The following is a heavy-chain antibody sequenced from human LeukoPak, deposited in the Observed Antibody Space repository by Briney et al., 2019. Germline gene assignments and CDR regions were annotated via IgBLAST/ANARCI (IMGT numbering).Heavy chain of an antibody. CDR1: GFIFSRYG. D-gene: IGHD3-22*01. J-gene: IGHJ3*02. Sequence: PGGSLRLSCAASGFIFSRYGMSWVRQAPGKGLEGVSVIYSGGSTYYADSVKGRFTISRDNSKNTLYLQMNSLRAEDTAVYYCARDGYDSSGYSHDAFDIWGQGTMVTVSS. CDR2: IYSGGST. V-gene: IGHV3-66*01. CDR3: ARDGYDSSGYSHDAFDI.